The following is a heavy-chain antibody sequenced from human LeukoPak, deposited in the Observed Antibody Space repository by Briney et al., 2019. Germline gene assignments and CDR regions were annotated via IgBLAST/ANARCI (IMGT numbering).Heavy chain of an antibody. J-gene: IGHJ5*02. CDR3: ARDSMYATNYFDP. CDR2: IYYSGGT. Sequence: PSETLSLTCSVSGGSIRSSYWNWIRQSPGEGLEWLGYIYYSGGTNYNPSLKGRVTLSIDMSKNQFSLRLTSVTAADTAVYYCARDSMYATNYFDPWGQGTLVIVSS. D-gene: IGHD2-8*01. V-gene: IGHV4-59*01. CDR1: GGSIRSSY.